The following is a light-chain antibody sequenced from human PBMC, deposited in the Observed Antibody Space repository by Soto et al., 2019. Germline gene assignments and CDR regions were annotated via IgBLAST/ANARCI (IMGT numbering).Light chain of an antibody. J-gene: IGLJ3*02. CDR3: QSYDSSLRGWV. CDR2: GNS. V-gene: IGLV1-40*01. CDR1: SSNIGAGYD. Sequence: QSVLTQPPSVSGAPGQRVTISCTERSSNIGAGYDVHWYQQLPGTAPKLLIYGNSNRPSGVPDRFSGSKSGTSASLAITGLQAEDEADYYCQSYDSSLRGWVFGGGTKLTVL.